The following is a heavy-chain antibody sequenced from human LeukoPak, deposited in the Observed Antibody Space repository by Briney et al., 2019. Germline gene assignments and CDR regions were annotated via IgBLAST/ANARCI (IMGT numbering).Heavy chain of an antibody. V-gene: IGHV4-59*01. Sequence: SETLSLTCTVSGGSTSSYYWSWIRQPPGKGLEWIGYIYYSGSTNYNPSLKSRVTISVDTSKNQFSLKLSSVTAADTAVYYRARDLAPGNSYYYYYYMDVWGKGTTVTVSS. CDR1: GGSTSSYY. D-gene: IGHD6-13*01. CDR3: ARDLAPGNSYYYYYYMDV. J-gene: IGHJ6*03. CDR2: IYYSGST.